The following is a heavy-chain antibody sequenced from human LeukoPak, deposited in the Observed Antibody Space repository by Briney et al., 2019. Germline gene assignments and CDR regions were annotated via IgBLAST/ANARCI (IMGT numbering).Heavy chain of an antibody. CDR3: ARGRYLTTGGGAAAGFLDY. J-gene: IGHJ4*02. D-gene: IGHD6-13*01. CDR1: GGSISSSNYY. Sequence: KPSETLSLTCSVSGGSISSSNYYWAWIRQPPGKGLEWIGSRYYSESTYYNPSLKSRVTISVDTSKNQFSMKLSSVTAADTAVYYCARGRYLTTGGGAAAGFLDYWGQGTLVTVSS. V-gene: IGHV4-39*01. CDR2: RYYSEST.